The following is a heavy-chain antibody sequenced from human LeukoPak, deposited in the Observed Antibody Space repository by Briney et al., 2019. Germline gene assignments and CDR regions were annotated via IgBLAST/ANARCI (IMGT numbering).Heavy chain of an antibody. J-gene: IGHJ6*02. CDR3: ARDRNSGYDLYYYYGMDV. V-gene: IGHV4-59*01. Sequence: SETLSLTCTVSGGSLSSYYWSWIRQPPGKGLEWIGYIYYSGSTNYNPSLKSRATISVDTSKNQFSLKLSSVTAADTAVYYCARDRNSGYDLYYYYGMDVWGQGNTVTVSS. D-gene: IGHD5-12*01. CDR1: GGSLSSYY. CDR2: IYYSGST.